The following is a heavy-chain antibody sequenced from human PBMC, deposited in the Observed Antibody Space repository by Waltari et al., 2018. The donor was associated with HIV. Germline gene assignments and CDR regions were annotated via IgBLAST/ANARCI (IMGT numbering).Heavy chain of an antibody. CDR2: IYHSGST. Sequence: QVQLQESGPGLVKPSETLSLTCAVSGYYISSGYYWGWIRQPPGNGLEWIGTIYHSGSTYYNPSLKSRVTISVDTSKNQFSLKLSSVTAADTAVYYCARDIGSRKETTYFDYWGQGTLVTVSS. J-gene: IGHJ4*02. CDR1: GYYISSGYY. D-gene: IGHD1-7*01. CDR3: ARDIGSRKETTYFDY. V-gene: IGHV4-38-2*02.